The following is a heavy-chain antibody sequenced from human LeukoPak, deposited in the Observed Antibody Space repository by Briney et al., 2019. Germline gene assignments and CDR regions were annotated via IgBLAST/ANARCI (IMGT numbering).Heavy chain of an antibody. CDR3: ASENRGSYGSLGY. V-gene: IGHV4-34*01. J-gene: IGHJ4*02. CDR1: GGSFSSYY. D-gene: IGHD1-26*01. Sequence: SETLSLTCAVYGGSFSSYYWSWIRQPPGKGLEWIGEINHSGSTTYKPSLKSRVTISVDTSKNQFSLKLSSVTAADTAVYYCASENRGSYGSLGYGGQGTLVTVSS. CDR2: INHSGST.